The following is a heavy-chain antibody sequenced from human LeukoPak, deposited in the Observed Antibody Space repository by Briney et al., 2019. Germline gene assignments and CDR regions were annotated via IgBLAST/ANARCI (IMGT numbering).Heavy chain of an antibody. Sequence: PGGSLRLSCVASGFTFSTYWMSWVRQAPGKGLEWVANIKQDGSEKYYVDSVKGRFTISRDNAKNSLYVQMNSLRAEDTAVYYCARDASSWYLDYWGQGTLVTVSS. CDR2: IKQDGSEK. V-gene: IGHV3-7*01. CDR1: GFTFSTYW. CDR3: ARDASSWYLDY. D-gene: IGHD6-13*01. J-gene: IGHJ4*02.